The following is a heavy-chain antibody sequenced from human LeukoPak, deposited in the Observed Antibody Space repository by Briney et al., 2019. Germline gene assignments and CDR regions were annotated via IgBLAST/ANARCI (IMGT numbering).Heavy chain of an antibody. D-gene: IGHD1-26*01. CDR3: ARISGSYFDY. CDR2: FHYTGGT. J-gene: IGHJ4*02. CDR1: GGSITSYY. V-gene: IGHV4-59*01. Sequence: PSETLSLTCSVSGGSITSYYWGWIRQPPGKGLEWIGYFHYTGGTNYNPYLKSRVTISLDTSKNQFSLRLTSVTAADTAVYYCARISGSYFDYWGQGTLVTVSS.